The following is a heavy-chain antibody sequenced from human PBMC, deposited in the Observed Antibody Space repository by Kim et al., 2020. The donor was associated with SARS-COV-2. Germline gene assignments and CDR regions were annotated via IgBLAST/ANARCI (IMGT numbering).Heavy chain of an antibody. D-gene: IGHD3-10*01. CDR1: GFTFDDYG. CDR3: ASLGFGALGY. Sequence: GGSLRLSCAASGFTFDDYGMSWVRQAPGKGLEWVSGINWNGGSTGYADSVKGRFTISRDNAKNSLYLQMNSLRAEDTALYHCASLGFGALGYWGQGTLVTVSS. J-gene: IGHJ4*02. V-gene: IGHV3-20*01. CDR2: INWNGGST.